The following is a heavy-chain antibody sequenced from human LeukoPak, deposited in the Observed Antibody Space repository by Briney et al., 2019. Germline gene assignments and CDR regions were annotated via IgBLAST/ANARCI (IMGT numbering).Heavy chain of an antibody. D-gene: IGHD3-22*01. Sequence: GGSLRLSCSASGFTFSSYAMHWVRQAPGKGLEYVSAISSNGGSTYYADSVKGRFTISRDNSKNTLYLQMNSLRAEDTAVYYCTRDISGYFSDYWGQGTLVTVSS. CDR3: TRDISGYFSDY. CDR2: ISSNGGST. J-gene: IGHJ4*02. CDR1: GFTFSSYA. V-gene: IGHV3-64*04.